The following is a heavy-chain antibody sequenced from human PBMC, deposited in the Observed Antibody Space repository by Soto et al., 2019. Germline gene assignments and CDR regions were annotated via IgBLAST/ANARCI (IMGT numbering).Heavy chain of an antibody. CDR2: INAGNGNT. CDR3: ARGVVVVAATGAIDY. CDR1: GYTFTSYA. J-gene: IGHJ4*02. D-gene: IGHD2-15*01. Sequence: ASVKVSCKASGYTFTSYAMHWVRQAPGQRLEWMGWINAGNGNTKYSQKFQGRVTITRDTSASTAYMELSSLRSEDTAVYYCARGVVVVAATGAIDYWGQGTLVTVSS. V-gene: IGHV1-3*01.